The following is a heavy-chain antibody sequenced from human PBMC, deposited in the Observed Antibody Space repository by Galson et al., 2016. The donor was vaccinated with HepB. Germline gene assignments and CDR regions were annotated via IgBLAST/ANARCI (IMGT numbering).Heavy chain of an antibody. V-gene: IGHV6-1*01. J-gene: IGHJ6*02. D-gene: IGHD2-2*01. CDR1: GDSVSSNTAA. CDR3: ARDVIGVVLPATITYFYGVDV. CDR2: TYYRSQWFN. Sequence: CAISGDSVSSNTAAWNWIRQSPSRGLEWLGRTYYRSQWFNDYAVTVKSRITINPDTSKNLFSLQLNSVTPEYTAVYYCARDVIGVVLPATITYFYGVDVWGQGTTVTVSS.